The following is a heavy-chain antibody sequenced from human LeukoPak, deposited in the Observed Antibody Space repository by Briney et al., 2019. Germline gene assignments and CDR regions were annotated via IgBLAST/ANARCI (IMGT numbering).Heavy chain of an antibody. D-gene: IGHD6-19*01. CDR3: ARDLIAVAGVFDY. CDR2: IYHSGST. V-gene: IGHV4-38-2*02. Sequence: SGTLSLTCTVSGYSISSGYYWGWIRQPPGKGLEWIGSIYHSGSTYYNPSLKSRVTISVDTSKNQFSLKLSSVTAADTAVYYCARDLIAVAGVFDYWGQGTLVTVSS. CDR1: GYSISSGYY. J-gene: IGHJ4*02.